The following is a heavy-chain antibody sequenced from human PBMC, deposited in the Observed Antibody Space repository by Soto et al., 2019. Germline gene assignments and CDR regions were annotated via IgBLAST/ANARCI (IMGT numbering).Heavy chain of an antibody. Sequence: QVQLQESGPGLVKPSETLSLTCTVSGGSISSYYWSWIRQPPGKGLEWIGYIYYSGSTNYHSSLKSRVTISVDTSKNQFSLKLSSVTAADTAVYYCARASYETLDYWGQGTLVTVSS. CDR1: GGSISSYY. CDR3: ARASYETLDY. V-gene: IGHV4-59*01. CDR2: IYYSGST. D-gene: IGHD1-26*01. J-gene: IGHJ4*02.